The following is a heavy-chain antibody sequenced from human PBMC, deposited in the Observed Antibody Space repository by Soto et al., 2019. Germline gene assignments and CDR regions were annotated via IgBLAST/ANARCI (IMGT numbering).Heavy chain of an antibody. CDR1: GFTFSTYS. Sequence: GGSLRLSCAASGFTFSTYSMNWVRQAPGKGLEWVSYISSSISTIYYADSVKGRFTISRDNAKNTLYLLMNSLRAEDTAVYYCAEAEAGFFGWGQGILVNVSS. J-gene: IGHJ4*02. D-gene: IGHD6-13*01. V-gene: IGHV3-48*01. CDR2: ISSSISTI. CDR3: AEAEAGFFG.